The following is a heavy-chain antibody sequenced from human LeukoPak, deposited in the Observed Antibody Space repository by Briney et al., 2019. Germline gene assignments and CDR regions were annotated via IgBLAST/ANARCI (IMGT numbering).Heavy chain of an antibody. J-gene: IGHJ4*02. CDR2: IWYDGSNK. D-gene: IGHD3-3*01. CDR1: GFTFRSYG. CDR3: ARDRSYDFWSGYSTPDY. Sequence: GGSLRLSCAASGFTFRSYGMHWVRQAPGKGLEWVAVIWYDGSNKYYADSVKGRFTISRDNSKNTLDLQMNSLRAEDTAVYYCARDRSYDFWSGYSTPDYWGQGTLVTVSS. V-gene: IGHV3-33*08.